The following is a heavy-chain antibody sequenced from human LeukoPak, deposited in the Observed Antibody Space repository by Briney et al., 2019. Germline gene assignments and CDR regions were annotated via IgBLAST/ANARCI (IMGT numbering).Heavy chain of an antibody. V-gene: IGHV3-11*01. J-gene: IGHJ4*02. CDR2: LSSSGSTI. CDR3: ARAVAGNYFDY. CDR1: GFTFSDYY. Sequence: GGSLRLSCAASGFTFSDYYMSWIRQAPGKGLEWVSYLSSSGSTIYYAHSLKGRFTISRDNAKKSLYLQMNSLRAEDTAVYYCARAVAGNYFDYWGQGTLVTVSS. D-gene: IGHD6-19*01.